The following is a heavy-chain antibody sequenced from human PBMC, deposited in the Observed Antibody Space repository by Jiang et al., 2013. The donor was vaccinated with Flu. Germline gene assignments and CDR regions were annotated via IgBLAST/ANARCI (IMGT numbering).Heavy chain of an antibody. J-gene: IGHJ3*02. Sequence: GPGLVKPSQTLSLTCTVSGGSISSGSYYWSWIRQPAGKGLEWIGRIYTSGSTNYNPSLKSRVTISVDTSKNQFSLKLSSVTAADTAVYYCASCGPYSSSWLGENAFDIWGQGTMVTVSS. CDR2: IYTSGST. CDR3: ASCGPYSSSWLGENAFDI. D-gene: IGHD6-13*01. V-gene: IGHV4-61*02. CDR1: GGSISSGSYY.